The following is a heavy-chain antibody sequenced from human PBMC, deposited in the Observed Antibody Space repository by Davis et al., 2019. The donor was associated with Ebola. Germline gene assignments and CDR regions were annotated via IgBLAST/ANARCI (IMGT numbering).Heavy chain of an antibody. J-gene: IGHJ6*02. Sequence: ASVKVSCKASGYTFTSYGIRWVRQAPGQGLEWMGWISAYNGNTNYAQKLQGRVTMTTDTSTSTAYMELRSLRSDDTAVYYCARDGYGHYYYYYGMDVWGQGTTVTVSS. CDR3: ARDGYGHYYYYYGMDV. V-gene: IGHV1-18*01. CDR2: ISAYNGNT. CDR1: GYTFTSYG. D-gene: IGHD5-12*01.